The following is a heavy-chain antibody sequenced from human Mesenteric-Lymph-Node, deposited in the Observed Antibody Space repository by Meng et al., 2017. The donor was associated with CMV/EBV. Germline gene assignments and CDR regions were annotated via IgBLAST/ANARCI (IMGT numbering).Heavy chain of an antibody. CDR2: TYYRSKWYN. CDR1: GDSVSSNSAA. J-gene: IGHJ3*02. D-gene: IGHD3-10*01. Sequence: SETLSLTCDISGDSVSSNSAAWNWIRQSPSRGLEWLGRTYYRSKWYNDYAVSVNSRITINPDTSKNQFSLQLNSVTPEDTAVYCCAREVRGVDAFDIWGQGTMVTVSS. V-gene: IGHV6-1*01. CDR3: AREVRGVDAFDI.